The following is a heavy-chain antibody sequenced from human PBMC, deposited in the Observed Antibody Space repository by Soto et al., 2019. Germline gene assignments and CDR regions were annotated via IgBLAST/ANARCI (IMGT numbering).Heavy chain of an antibody. J-gene: IGHJ4*02. CDR3: ASSGNWHYDGNDY. CDR1: GFTSDDYG. CDR2: INWNGGST. Sequence: PGGSLRLSCAASGFTSDDYGMSWVRQAPGKGLEWVSGINWNGGSTGYADSVKGRFTISRDNAKNSLYLQMNSLRAEDTALYYCASSGNWHYDGNDYWGQGTLVTVSS. D-gene: IGHD1-7*01. V-gene: IGHV3-20*04.